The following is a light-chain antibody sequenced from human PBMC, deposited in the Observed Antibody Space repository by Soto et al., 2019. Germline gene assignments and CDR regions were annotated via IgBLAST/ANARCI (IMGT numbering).Light chain of an antibody. CDR1: RGIGNA. J-gene: IGKJ5*01. V-gene: IGKV1-27*01. CDR3: QQYSTYPRT. CDR2: SAS. Sequence: DMQMTESPSSLSATVVYRGTITCLPSRGIGNALAWYQQKPGTVPKLLIHSASTLQSGVPSRFSGSGSGTDFPLTISSLQPEDFATYYCQQYSTYPRTFGQGTRLEIK.